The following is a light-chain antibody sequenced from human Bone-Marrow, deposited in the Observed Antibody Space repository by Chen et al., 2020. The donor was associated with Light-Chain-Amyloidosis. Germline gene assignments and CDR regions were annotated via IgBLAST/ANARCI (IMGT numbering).Light chain of an antibody. J-gene: IGLJ3*02. CDR3: QVWDSSSDRPV. CDR2: DDS. CDR1: TIGSTG. Sequence: SYVLTQPSSVSVAPGQTATIACGGNTIGSTGVHWYQQTPGQAPLLVVYDDSDRPSGIPERLSGSNSGTTATLTISRVEAGDEADYYCQVWDSSSDRPVFGGGTKLTVL. V-gene: IGLV3-21*02.